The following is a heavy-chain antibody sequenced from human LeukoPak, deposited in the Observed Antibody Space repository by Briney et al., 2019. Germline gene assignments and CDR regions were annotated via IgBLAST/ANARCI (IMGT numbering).Heavy chain of an antibody. CDR1: GFAFSNYA. CDR2: VSGGGTT. D-gene: IGHD6-19*01. J-gene: IGHJ4*01. Sequence: GGSLRLSCAASGFAFSNYAMNWVRQAPGRGLEWVSTVSGGGTTHYADSVKGRFIISRDNSKNTLYLQMNSLRVEDTAVYYCTRGHSSGWYYFDYWGHGTLVTVSS. V-gene: IGHV3-23*01. CDR3: TRGHSSGWYYFDY.